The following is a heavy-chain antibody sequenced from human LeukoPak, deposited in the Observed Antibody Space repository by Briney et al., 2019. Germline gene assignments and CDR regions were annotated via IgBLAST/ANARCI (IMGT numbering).Heavy chain of an antibody. Sequence: GGSLRLSCAASGFTVSSNYMSWVRQAPGKGLEWVSLIYSGGVTYYADSVKGRFIISRDNSKNTLFLQMNSLRAEDTAVYYCARAPSGWSDYWYIDLWGRGTLVTVSS. CDR3: ARAPSGWSDYWYIDL. CDR1: GFTVSSNY. V-gene: IGHV3-53*01. CDR2: IYSGGVT. J-gene: IGHJ2*01. D-gene: IGHD6-19*01.